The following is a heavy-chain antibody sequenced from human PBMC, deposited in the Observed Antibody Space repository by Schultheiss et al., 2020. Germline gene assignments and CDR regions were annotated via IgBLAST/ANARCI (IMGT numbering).Heavy chain of an antibody. V-gene: IGHV5-10-1*01. CDR1: GYSFTSYW. D-gene: IGHD2-2*01. J-gene: IGHJ3*02. CDR2: IDPSDSYT. CDR3: ARYMRANQNAFDI. Sequence: GGSLRLSCKGSGYSFTSYWISWVRQMPGKGLEWMGRIDPSDSYTNYSPSFQGHVTISADKSISTAYLQWSSLKASDTAMYYCARYMRANQNAFDIWGKGTMVTVSS.